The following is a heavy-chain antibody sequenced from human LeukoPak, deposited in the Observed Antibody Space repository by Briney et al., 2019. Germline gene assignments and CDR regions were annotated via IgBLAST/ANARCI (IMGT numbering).Heavy chain of an antibody. CDR2: ISSSSSYI. CDR3: AKSNDYVWGSYQIFDY. Sequence: PGGSLRLSCAASGFTFSRYSMNWVRQAPGKGLEWVSSISSSSSYIYYADSVKGRFTISRDNAKNSLYLQMNSLRAEDTAVYYCAKSNDYVWGSYQIFDYWGQGTLVTVSS. CDR1: GFTFSRYS. V-gene: IGHV3-21*04. D-gene: IGHD3-16*02. J-gene: IGHJ4*02.